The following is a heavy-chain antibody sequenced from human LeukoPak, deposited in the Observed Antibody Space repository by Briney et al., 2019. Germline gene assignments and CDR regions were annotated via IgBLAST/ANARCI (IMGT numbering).Heavy chain of an antibody. Sequence: GGSLRLSCAASGFTFNNYGMGWVRQTPGKGLEWVATIGTSGANTYHADSVKGRFTISRDNSKSTLYLQMNSLRAEDTAVYHCAKKSGDHFHFDFWGQGTLVTVSS. CDR3: AKKSGDHFHFDF. CDR2: IGTSGANT. J-gene: IGHJ4*02. CDR1: GFTFNNYG. D-gene: IGHD2-21*01. V-gene: IGHV3-23*01.